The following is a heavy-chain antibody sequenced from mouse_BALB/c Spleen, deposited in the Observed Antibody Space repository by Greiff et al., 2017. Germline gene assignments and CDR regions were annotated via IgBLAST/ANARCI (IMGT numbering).Heavy chain of an antibody. Sequence: VQLKESGPELVKPGASVKVSCKASGYAFTSYNMYWVKQSHGKSLEWIGYIDPYNGGTSYNQKFKGKATLTVDKSSSTAYMHLNSLTSEDSAVYYCARGDRYEGDYFDYWGQGTTLTVSS. CDR3: ARGDRYEGDYFDY. J-gene: IGHJ2*01. CDR1: GYAFTSYN. D-gene: IGHD2-14*01. V-gene: IGHV1S135*01. CDR2: IDPYNGGT.